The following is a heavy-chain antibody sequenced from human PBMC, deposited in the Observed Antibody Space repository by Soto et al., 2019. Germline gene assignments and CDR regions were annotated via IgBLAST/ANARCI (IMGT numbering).Heavy chain of an antibody. J-gene: IGHJ4*02. Sequence: PGGSLRLSCAASGFTFSSYAMSGVRQAPGKGLEWVSAISGSGGSTYYADSVKGRFTIPRDNSKNTLYLQMNSLRAEDTAFYYCARDGVGATTYFGYFDYWGQGTLVTVSS. D-gene: IGHD1-26*01. CDR3: ARDGVGATTYFGYFDY. CDR1: GFTFSSYA. V-gene: IGHV3-23*01. CDR2: ISGSGGST.